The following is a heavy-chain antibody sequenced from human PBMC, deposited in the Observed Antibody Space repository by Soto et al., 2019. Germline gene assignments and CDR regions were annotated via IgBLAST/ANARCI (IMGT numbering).Heavy chain of an antibody. D-gene: IGHD6-13*01. CDR1: GGTFSSYT. J-gene: IGHJ6*03. Sequence: GASVKVSCKASGGTFSSYTISWVRQAPGQGLEWMGRIIPILGIANYAQKFQGRVTITADKSTSTAYMELSSLRSEDTAVYYRARGDSSSSARYMDVWGKGTTVTVSS. CDR3: ARGDSSSSARYMDV. V-gene: IGHV1-69*02. CDR2: IIPILGIA.